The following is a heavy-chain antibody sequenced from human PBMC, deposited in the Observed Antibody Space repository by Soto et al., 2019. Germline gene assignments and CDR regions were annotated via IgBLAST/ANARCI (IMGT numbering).Heavy chain of an antibody. CDR2: ISSSSSYI. CDR3: ARELTGDLDYYYYYMDV. CDR1: GFTFSSYS. D-gene: IGHD7-27*01. Sequence: GGSLRLSCAASGFTFSSYSMNWVRQAPGKGLEWVSSISSSSSYIYYADSVKGRFTISRDNAKNSLYLQMNSLRAEDTAVYYCARELTGDLDYYYYYMDVWGKGTTVTVSS. J-gene: IGHJ6*03. V-gene: IGHV3-21*01.